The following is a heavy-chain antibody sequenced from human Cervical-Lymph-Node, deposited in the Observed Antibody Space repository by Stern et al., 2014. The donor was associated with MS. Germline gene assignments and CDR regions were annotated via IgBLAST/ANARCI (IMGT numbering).Heavy chain of an antibody. CDR2: ISWNSGSI. J-gene: IGHJ4*02. V-gene: IGHV3-9*01. Sequence: VQLVESGGGLVQPGRSLRLSCAASGFTFDDYAMHWVRQAPGKGLEWVSGISWNSGSIGYADSVKGRFTISRDNAKNSLYLQMNSLRAEDTALYYCAKDIGGTTGYWGQGTLVTVSS. CDR3: AKDIGGTTGY. CDR1: GFTFDDYA. D-gene: IGHD1-14*01.